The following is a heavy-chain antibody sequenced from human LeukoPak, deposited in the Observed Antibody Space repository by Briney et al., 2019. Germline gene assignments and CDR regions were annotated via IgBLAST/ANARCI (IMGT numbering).Heavy chain of an antibody. CDR1: GYTFTSYG. CDR2: ISAYNGNT. Sequence: ASVKVSCKASGYTFTSYGISWVRQAPGQGLEWMGWISAYNGNTNYAQKLQGRVTMTTDTSTSTAYMELRSLRSDDTAVYYCAREGVRSYYGDSYYYYYGMDVWGQGTTVTVSS. J-gene: IGHJ6*02. CDR3: AREGVRSYYGDSYYYYYGMDV. D-gene: IGHD4-17*01. V-gene: IGHV1-18*01.